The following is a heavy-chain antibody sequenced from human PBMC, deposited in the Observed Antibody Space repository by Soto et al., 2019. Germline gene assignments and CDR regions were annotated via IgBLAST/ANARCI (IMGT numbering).Heavy chain of an antibody. CDR2: ISSSSSYI. D-gene: IGHD2-2*01. J-gene: IGHJ6*02. CDR3: ARDLRPGYCSSTSCSYYYYYGMDV. Sequence: EVQLVESGGGLVKPGGSLRLSCAASGFTFSSYSMNWVRQAPGKGLEWVSSISSSSSYIYYADSVKGRFTISRDNAKNSLYLQMNSLRAEDTAVYYCARDLRPGYCSSTSCSYYYYYGMDVWGQGTTVTVSS. CDR1: GFTFSSYS. V-gene: IGHV3-21*01.